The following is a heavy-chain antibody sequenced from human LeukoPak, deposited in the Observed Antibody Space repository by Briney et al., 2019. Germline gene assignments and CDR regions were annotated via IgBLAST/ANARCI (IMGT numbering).Heavy chain of an antibody. J-gene: IGHJ4*02. V-gene: IGHV1-2*02. D-gene: IGHD2-15*01. Sequence: ASVKVSCKASGYTFTGYYMHWVRQAPGQGLEWMGWINSNSGGTNYAQKFQGRVTMTRDTSISTAYMELSRLRSDDTAVYYCANIRGYCSGGSCSDYWGQGTLVTVSS. CDR3: ANIRGYCSGGSCSDY. CDR2: INSNSGGT. CDR1: GYTFTGYY.